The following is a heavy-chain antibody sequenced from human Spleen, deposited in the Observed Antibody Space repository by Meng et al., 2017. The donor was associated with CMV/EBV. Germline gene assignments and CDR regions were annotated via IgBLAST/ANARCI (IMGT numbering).Heavy chain of an antibody. Sequence: YYMHWVRQAPGQGLEWMGWINPNSGGTNYAQKFQGRVTMTRDTSISTAYMELSRLRSDDTAVYYCASVYGSGSYYNPPYYYYGMDVWGQGTTVTVSS. CDR3: ASVYGSGSYYNPPYYYYGMDV. V-gene: IGHV1-2*02. CDR1: YY. CDR2: INPNSGGT. D-gene: IGHD3-10*01. J-gene: IGHJ6*02.